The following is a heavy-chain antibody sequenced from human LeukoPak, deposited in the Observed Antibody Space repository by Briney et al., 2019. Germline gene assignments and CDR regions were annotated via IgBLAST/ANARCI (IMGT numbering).Heavy chain of an antibody. CDR3: ARDGVVVPAAIMGYYYYYYMDA. Sequence: SETLSLTCTVSGGSISSGGYYWSWIRQPPGKGLEWIGRIYTSGSTNYNPSLKSRVTMSVDTSKNQFSLKLSSVTAADTAVYYCARDGVVVPAAIMGYYYYYYMDAWGKETTVTVSS. J-gene: IGHJ6*03. CDR2: IYTSGST. D-gene: IGHD2-2*01. V-gene: IGHV4-61*02. CDR1: GGSISSGGYY.